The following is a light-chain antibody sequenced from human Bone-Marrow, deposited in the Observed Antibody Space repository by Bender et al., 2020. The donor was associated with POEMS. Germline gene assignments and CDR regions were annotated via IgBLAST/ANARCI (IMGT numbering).Light chain of an antibody. J-gene: IGLJ3*02. CDR1: NSDVGGYDY. V-gene: IGLV2-14*01. Sequence: QSALTQPASVSGSPGQSITISCTGTNSDVGGYDYVSWYQQHPGKAPKLMIYDVTNRPSGVSNRFSASKSGNTASLTISGLQAEDEADYYCCSHAGGYTWLFGGGTKLTVL. CDR2: DVT. CDR3: CSHAGGYTWL.